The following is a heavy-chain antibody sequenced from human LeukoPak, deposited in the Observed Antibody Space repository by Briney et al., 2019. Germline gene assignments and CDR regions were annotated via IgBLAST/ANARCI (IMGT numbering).Heavy chain of an antibody. J-gene: IGHJ4*02. CDR2: INIDGSST. V-gene: IGHV3-74*01. CDR3: AREGDDTSGYYQDY. D-gene: IGHD3-22*01. Sequence: PGGSLRLSCAASGFTFTSYWMQWVRQAPGKGLVWVSRINIDGSSTTYADSVKGRFTISRDNAKNTLYLQMNSLRAEDAAVYYCAREGDDTSGYYQDYWGQGTLVTVSS. CDR1: GFTFTSYW.